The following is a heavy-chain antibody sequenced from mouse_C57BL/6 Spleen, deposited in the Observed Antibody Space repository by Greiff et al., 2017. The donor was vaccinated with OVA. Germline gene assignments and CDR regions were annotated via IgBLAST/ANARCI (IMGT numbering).Heavy chain of an antibody. D-gene: IGHD2-1*01. CDR1: GYSITSGYY. J-gene: IGHJ3*01. CDR2: ISYDGSN. Sequence: EVQRVESGPGLVKPSQSLSLTCSVTGYSITSGYYWNWIRQFPGNKLEWMGYISYDGSNNYNPSLKNRISITRDTSKNQFFLKLNSVTTEDTATYYCAREGGNYGWFAYWGQGTLVTVSA. V-gene: IGHV3-6*01. CDR3: AREGGNYGWFAY.